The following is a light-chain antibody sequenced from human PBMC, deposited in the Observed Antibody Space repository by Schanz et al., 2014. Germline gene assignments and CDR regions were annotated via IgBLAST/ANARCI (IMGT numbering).Light chain of an antibody. J-gene: IGLJ2*01. CDR1: SSDVGGYNY. Sequence: QSALTQPASVSGSPGQSITISCTGTSSDVGGYNYVSWYQQHPGKAPKLMIYDVSNRPSGVSNRFSGSKSGNTASLTVSGLQAEDEADYYCTTYTNTVVFGGGTKLTV. CDR2: DVS. CDR3: TTYTNTVV. V-gene: IGLV2-14*01.